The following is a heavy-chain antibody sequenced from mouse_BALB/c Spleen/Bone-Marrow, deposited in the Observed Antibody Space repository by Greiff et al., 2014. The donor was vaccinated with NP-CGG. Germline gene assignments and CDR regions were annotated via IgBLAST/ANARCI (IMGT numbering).Heavy chain of an antibody. V-gene: IGHV1S130*01. CDR3: ARSYRFLYFDV. CDR1: GFTFTSSW. D-gene: IGHD2-14*01. CDR2: IHPNSGNT. Sequence: QVQLQQSGSVLVRPGTSVNLSCKASGFTFTSSWMHWAKQRPGQGLEWIGDIHPNSGNTYYNEKFKGKATLTVDSSSSTAYVDLSSLTSEDSAVYFCARSYRFLYFDVWGAGTTVTVSS. J-gene: IGHJ1*01.